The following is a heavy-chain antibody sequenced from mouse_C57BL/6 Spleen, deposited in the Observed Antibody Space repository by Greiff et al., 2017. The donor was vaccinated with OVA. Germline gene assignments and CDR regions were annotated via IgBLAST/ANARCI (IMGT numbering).Heavy chain of an antibody. V-gene: IGHV1-84*01. D-gene: IGHD1-1*01. CDR1: GYTFTDYY. J-gene: IGHJ3*01. CDR2: LYPGSGNT. Sequence: LMESGPELVKPGASVKISCKASGYTFTDYYINWVKQRPGQGLEWIGWLYPGSGNTKYNEKFKGKATLTVDTSSSTAYMQLSSLTSEDSAVYFCAISSSYVAYWGQGTLVTVSA. CDR3: AISSSYVAY.